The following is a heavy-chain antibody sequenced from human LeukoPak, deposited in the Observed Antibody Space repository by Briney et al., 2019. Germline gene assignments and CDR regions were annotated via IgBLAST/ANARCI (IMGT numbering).Heavy chain of an antibody. D-gene: IGHD6-19*01. CDR3: ARLGQWLVPYFDY. CDR1: GYTFTGYY. V-gene: IGHV1-2*02. J-gene: IGHJ4*02. CDR2: INPNSGGT. Sequence: GASVKVSCKASGYTFTGYYMHWVRQAPGQGLEWMGWINPNSGGTNYAQKFQGGVTMTRDTSISTAYMELSRLRSDDTAVYYCARLGQWLVPYFDYWGQGTLVTVSS.